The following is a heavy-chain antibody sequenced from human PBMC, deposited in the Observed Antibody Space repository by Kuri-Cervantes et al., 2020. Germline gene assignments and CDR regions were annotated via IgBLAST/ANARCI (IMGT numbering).Heavy chain of an antibody. CDR3: ARLPGYYKGHFDY. J-gene: IGHJ4*02. CDR1: GYTFTHYS. Sequence: ASVKVSCKASGYTFTHYSMHWVRQAPGQRLEWMGWINGGNDNTKYSQKLQGRVTISKDTSASTAYMELRSLRSDDTAVYYCARLPGYYKGHFDYWGQGTLVTVSS. CDR2: INGGNDNT. V-gene: IGHV1-3*01. D-gene: IGHD3-9*01.